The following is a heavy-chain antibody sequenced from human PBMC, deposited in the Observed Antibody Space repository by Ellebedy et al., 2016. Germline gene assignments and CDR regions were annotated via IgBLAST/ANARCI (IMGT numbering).Heavy chain of an antibody. CDR2: IYFSGAT. CDR3: ARVTVVTPRFRGWYFDL. D-gene: IGHD4-23*01. CDR1: GGSISSYY. V-gene: IGHV4-59*08. Sequence: SETLSLTCTVSGGSISSYYWSWIRQPPGKGLEWIGYIYFSGATSYNPSLKSRVTISLDTSKNQFSLKLSSVTAADTAVYYCARVTVVTPRFRGWYFDLWGRGTLVTVSS. J-gene: IGHJ2*01.